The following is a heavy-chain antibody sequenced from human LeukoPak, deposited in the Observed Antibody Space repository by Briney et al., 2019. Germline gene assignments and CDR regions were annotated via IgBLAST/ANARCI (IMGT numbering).Heavy chain of an antibody. CDR3: AKQRPYYGSGSSLYFDY. CDR1: GFTFSSYG. Sequence: PGRSLRLSCAASGFTFSSYGMHWVRQAPGKGLEWVAVISYDGSNKYYADSVKGRFTISRDNSKNTQYLQMNSLRAEDTAVYYCAKQRPYYGSGSSLYFDYWGQGTLVTVSS. CDR2: ISYDGSNK. D-gene: IGHD3-10*01. J-gene: IGHJ4*02. V-gene: IGHV3-30*18.